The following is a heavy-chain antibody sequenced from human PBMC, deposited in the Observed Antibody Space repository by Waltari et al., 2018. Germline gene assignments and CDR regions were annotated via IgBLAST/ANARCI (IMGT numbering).Heavy chain of an antibody. D-gene: IGHD6-13*01. CDR2: ISYDGSNK. CDR1: GFTCSSYA. Sequence: QVQLVESGGGVVQPGRSLRLSCAASGFTCSSYAMRWVRQAPGKGLEWVAVISYDGSNKYYADSVKGRFTISRDNSKNTLYLQMNSLRAEDTAVYYCARDPYSSSWLGPWDYYFDYWGQGTLVTVSS. CDR3: ARDPYSSSWLGPWDYYFDY. V-gene: IGHV3-30-3*01. J-gene: IGHJ4*02.